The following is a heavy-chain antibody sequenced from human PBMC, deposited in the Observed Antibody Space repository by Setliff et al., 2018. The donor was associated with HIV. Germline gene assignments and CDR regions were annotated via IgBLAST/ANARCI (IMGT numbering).Heavy chain of an antibody. J-gene: IGHJ3*02. Sequence: SVKVSCKASGGTFSSYAISWVRQAPGQGLEWMGGIIPILGIANYAQKFQGRVTITSDKSTSTAYMELSSLRSEDTAVSYCASTSSTKTLPDAFDIWGQGTMVTVSS. V-gene: IGHV1-69*10. D-gene: IGHD2-2*01. CDR2: IIPILGIA. CDR1: GGTFSSYA. CDR3: ASTSSTKTLPDAFDI.